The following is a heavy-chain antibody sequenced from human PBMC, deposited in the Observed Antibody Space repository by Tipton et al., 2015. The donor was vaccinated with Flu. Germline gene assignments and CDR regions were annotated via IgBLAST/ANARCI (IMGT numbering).Heavy chain of an antibody. CDR2: IFHSGST. CDR3: ARRDFSNYVSDPKNWFDP. J-gene: IGHJ5*02. D-gene: IGHD4-11*01. V-gene: IGHV4-38-2*01. Sequence: TLSLTCDVSGDSIINSAYYWGWIRQPPGKGLEWIGNIFHSGSTYYNPSLRSRLSIAVDRSKNLFSLNLRSVTAADTAVYYCARRDFSNYVSDPKNWFDPWGQGILVTVSS. CDR1: GDSIINSAYY.